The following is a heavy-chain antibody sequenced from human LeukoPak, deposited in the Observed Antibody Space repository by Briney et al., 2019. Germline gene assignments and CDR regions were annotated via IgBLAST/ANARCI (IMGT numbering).Heavy chain of an antibody. CDR1: GYTFTDYY. V-gene: IGHV1-2*02. D-gene: IGHD3-9*01. J-gene: IGHJ5*02. CDR2: INPNSGVT. CDR3: ARLTYYDILTGNH. Sequence: ASVKVSCKASGYTFTDYYMHWVRQAPGQGLEWMGWINPNSGVTKFAQSFQGRVTITSDTSISTAYMELSRLRSDDTAMYYCARLTYYDILTGNHWGQGTLVTVSS.